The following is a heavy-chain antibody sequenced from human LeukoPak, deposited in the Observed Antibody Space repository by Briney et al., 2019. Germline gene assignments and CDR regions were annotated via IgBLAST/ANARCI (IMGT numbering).Heavy chain of an antibody. Sequence: PGGSLRLSCVASGFTFSSHSMSWIRQPPGKGLEWIGSINYSGNTYYDSSLKSRVTISVDTSKNHFSLRLSSVTAADTAVYYCARLVLSYGNAFDQWGQGTPVTVSS. J-gene: IGHJ4*02. CDR3: ARLVLSYGNAFDQ. CDR2: INYSGNT. D-gene: IGHD3-16*01. V-gene: IGHV4-39*02. CDR1: GFTFSSHS.